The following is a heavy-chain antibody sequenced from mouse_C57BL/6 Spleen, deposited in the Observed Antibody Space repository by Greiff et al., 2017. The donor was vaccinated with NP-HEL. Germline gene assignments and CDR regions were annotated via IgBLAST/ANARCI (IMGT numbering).Heavy chain of an antibody. Sequence: VPLQESGPELVKPGASVKISCKASGYAFSSSWMNWVKQRPGKGLEWIGRIYPGDGDTNYNGKFKGKATLTADKSSSTAYMQLSSLTSEDSAVYFCARDYYGSSYGFAYWGQGTLVTVSA. CDR2: IYPGDGDT. CDR3: ARDYYGSSYGFAY. CDR1: GYAFSSSW. J-gene: IGHJ3*01. V-gene: IGHV1-82*01. D-gene: IGHD1-1*01.